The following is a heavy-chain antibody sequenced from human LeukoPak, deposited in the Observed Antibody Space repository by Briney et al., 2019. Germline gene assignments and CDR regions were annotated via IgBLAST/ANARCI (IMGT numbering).Heavy chain of an antibody. CDR2: IYYSGST. CDR3: ARVAPTRGYASSGYYPLDY. V-gene: IGHV4-59*01. Sequence: SETLSLTCTVSGGSISGYYWSWIRQPPGKGLEWIGYIYYSGSTNYNPSPKSRVTIAVDTSKNQFSLRLTSVTAADTAVYYCARVAPTRGYASSGYYPLDYWGQGTLVNVSS. J-gene: IGHJ4*02. CDR1: GGSISGYY. D-gene: IGHD3-22*01.